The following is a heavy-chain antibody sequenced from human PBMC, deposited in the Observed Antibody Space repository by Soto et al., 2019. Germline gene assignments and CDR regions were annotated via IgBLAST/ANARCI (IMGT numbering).Heavy chain of an antibody. D-gene: IGHD2-8*01. CDR2: IYSSGDT. CDR1: GFSVSDNY. Sequence: EVQLVESGGGLVQPGGSLRLSCAASGFSVSDNYMSWVRQAPGKGLEWISVIYSSGDTYYADSVKVRLTISRDNSRNTLYLQINDLRVEDTAIYYCARDPGYGRGVSFEPCGQGIPVTVSS. V-gene: IGHV3-66*01. J-gene: IGHJ5*02. CDR3: ARDPGYGRGVSFEP.